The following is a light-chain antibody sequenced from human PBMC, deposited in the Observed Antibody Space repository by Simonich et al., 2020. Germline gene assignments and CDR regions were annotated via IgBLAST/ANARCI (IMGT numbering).Light chain of an antibody. CDR1: QRVRSY. J-gene: IGKJ4*01. Sequence: EIVMTQSPATLSVSPGERATLSCRPSQRVRSYLAWYQQKPGQAPRLLIYDSSNRATGIPARCSGSGSVTDFTLTISSLEPEDFAVYYCQQYYSTPLTFGGGTKVEIK. V-gene: IGKV3-11*01. CDR3: QQYYSTPLT. CDR2: DSS.